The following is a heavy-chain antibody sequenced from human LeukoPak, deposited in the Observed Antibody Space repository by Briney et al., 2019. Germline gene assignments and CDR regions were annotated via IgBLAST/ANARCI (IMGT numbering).Heavy chain of an antibody. CDR1: GIRFSTCS. Sequence: PGGSLRLSCAVSGIRFSTCSMHWVRQAPDKRLEWVAFIRFDDSDKYYADSVKGRFSISRDNSKNTVYLQMNSLRGEDTALYYCAKDAHWTFEDWGLGTLVTVSS. CDR3: AKDAHWTFED. V-gene: IGHV3-30*02. J-gene: IGHJ4*02. CDR2: IRFDDSDK. D-gene: IGHD1-1*01.